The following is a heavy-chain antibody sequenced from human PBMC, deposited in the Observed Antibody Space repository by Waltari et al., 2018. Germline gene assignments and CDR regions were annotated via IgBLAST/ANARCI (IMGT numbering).Heavy chain of an antibody. CDR1: GFSFDNFA. Sequence: EVKVVESVGGLVQPGRSLRLSCTGSGFSFDNFAMHWVRQAPGKGLEGVSGISWDSRAIGYADSVKGRFTISRDNARNSVYLQMNSLRSEDMALYYCAKGVSSWYSFGMDVWGQGTTVTVSS. CDR2: ISWDSRAI. V-gene: IGHV3-9*03. D-gene: IGHD6-13*01. J-gene: IGHJ6*02. CDR3: AKGVSSWYSFGMDV.